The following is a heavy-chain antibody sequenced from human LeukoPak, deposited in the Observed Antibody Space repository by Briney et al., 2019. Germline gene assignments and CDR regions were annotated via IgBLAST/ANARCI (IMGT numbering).Heavy chain of an antibody. CDR2: VSGSGGDT. CDR3: AKELIILPNGTVAFDI. J-gene: IGHJ3*02. D-gene: IGHD1-1*01. CDR1: GYTFSTNA. Sequence: PGGSLRLSCAASGYTFSTNAMSWVRQAPGKGLEWVSAVSGSGGDTYYAASVKGRFTISRDNSKNTLYLQMNSLRAEDTAVYYCAKELIILPNGTVAFDIWGQGTMVPISS. V-gene: IGHV3-23*01.